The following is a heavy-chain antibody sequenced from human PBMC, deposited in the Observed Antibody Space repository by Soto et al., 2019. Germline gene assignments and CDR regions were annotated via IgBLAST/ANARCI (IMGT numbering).Heavy chain of an antibody. V-gene: IGHV3-30*18. CDR3: AKAQGRGGYSYGYFSPYFDY. D-gene: IGHD5-18*01. CDR1: GFTFSSYA. J-gene: IGHJ4*02. Sequence: QVQLAESGGGVVQPGSSLRLTCAASGFTFSSYAMHWVRQAPGKGLKWVAVISYDGGNKYYADSVKGRFTISSDNSENTLYLQMNRLRAEDTAVYYCAKAQGRGGYSYGYFSPYFDYWGQGTLVTVSS. CDR2: ISYDGGNK.